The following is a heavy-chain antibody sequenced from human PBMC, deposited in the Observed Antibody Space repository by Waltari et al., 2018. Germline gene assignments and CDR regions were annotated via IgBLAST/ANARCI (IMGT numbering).Heavy chain of an antibody. CDR1: GFTFSGSA. CDR3: TRPRAAAGNDYY. CDR2: NRSKANSSAT. Sequence: EVQLVESGGGLVQPGGSLKLSCAASGFTFSGSAMHWVRQASGKVLEWVGRNRSKANSSATAYAASVKGRFTISRDDSKYTAYLQMNSLKTEDTAVYYCTRPRAAAGNDYYWGQGTLVTVSS. D-gene: IGHD6-13*01. V-gene: IGHV3-73*01. J-gene: IGHJ4*02.